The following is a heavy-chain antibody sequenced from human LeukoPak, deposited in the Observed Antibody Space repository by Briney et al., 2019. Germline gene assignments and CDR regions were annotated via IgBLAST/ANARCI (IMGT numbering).Heavy chain of an antibody. Sequence: GGSLRLSCAASGFTSSSYSMNWGREAPGKGLEWVSSNINSGSTLQYAHPEKGRFTISRDNDKNSLYLQMNSLRAEDTAVYYCARDRMCDIWGQGTMVTVSS. CDR1: GFTSSSYS. J-gene: IGHJ3*02. V-gene: IGHV3-48*01. CDR2: NINSGSTL. CDR3: ARDRMCDI.